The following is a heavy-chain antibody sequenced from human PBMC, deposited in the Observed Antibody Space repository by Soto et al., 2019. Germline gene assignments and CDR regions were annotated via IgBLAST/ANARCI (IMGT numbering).Heavy chain of an antibody. J-gene: IGHJ5*02. D-gene: IGHD4-17*01. V-gene: IGHV4-39*01. CDR3: ARPPRGAATVTSVINWLDP. CDR1: GGSISSSSSY. Sequence: QLQLQESGPGLVKPSETLSLTCTVSGGSISSSSSYWGWIRQPPGKGLEWIGYIYYSGSTNYNPSLKSRVTMSVDTSKNQFSLKLNSVTAADTAVYYCARPPRGAATVTSVINWLDPWGEGALVTVSS. CDR2: IYYSGST.